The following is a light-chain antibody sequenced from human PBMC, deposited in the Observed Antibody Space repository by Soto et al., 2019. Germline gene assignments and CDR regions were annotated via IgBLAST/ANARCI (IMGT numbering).Light chain of an antibody. V-gene: IGKV3-15*01. CDR3: QQSNDWRSIT. Sequence: IGLTQSPSTLSVSPGERASLSCGASQNVFSNLAWYQQRPGQAPRLLIYGASTRATGIPARFSGSGSGTEFTLSISNVQSEDLAVYYCQQSNDWRSITFGQGTRLEI. CDR1: QNVFSN. J-gene: IGKJ5*01. CDR2: GAS.